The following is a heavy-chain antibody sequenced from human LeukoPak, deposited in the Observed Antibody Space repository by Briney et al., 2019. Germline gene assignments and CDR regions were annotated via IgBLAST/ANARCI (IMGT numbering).Heavy chain of an antibody. CDR3: AKDLGQWLAPYFQH. CDR1: GFTFSSYG. J-gene: IGHJ1*01. CDR2: ISYDGSNK. Sequence: GGSLRLSCAASGFTFSSYGMHWVRQAPGKGLEWVAVISYDGSNKYYADSVKGRFTISRDNSKNTLYLQMNSLRAEDTAVYYCAKDLGQWLAPYFQHWGQGTLVTVSS. V-gene: IGHV3-30*18. D-gene: IGHD6-19*01.